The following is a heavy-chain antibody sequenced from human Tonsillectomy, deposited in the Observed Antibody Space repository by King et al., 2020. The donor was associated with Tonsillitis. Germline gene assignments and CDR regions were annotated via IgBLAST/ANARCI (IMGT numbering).Heavy chain of an antibody. D-gene: IGHD5/OR15-5a*01. J-gene: IGHJ3*02. CDR2: IDSDGINT. Sequence: QLVESGGGLVQPGGSLRFSCASAVFTFSIYGMHWVRHAPGKGLVWVSRIDSDGINTGYADSAKGRFTISKDNAKNTLYLQMNSLRAEDTAVYYCARRSDLVSTGGAFDIWGQGKMVAVSS. V-gene: IGHV3-74*01. CDR1: VFTFSIYG. CDR3: ARRSDLVSTGGAFDI.